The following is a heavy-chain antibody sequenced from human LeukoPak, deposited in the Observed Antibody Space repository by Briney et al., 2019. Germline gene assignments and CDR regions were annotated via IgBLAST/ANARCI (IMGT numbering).Heavy chain of an antibody. Sequence: SETLSLTCTVSGCSISSYYWSWIRQPPGKGLEWIGYIYYSGSTNYNPSLKSRVTISVDTSKNQFSLKLSSVTAADTAVYYCAREIGGYWGQGTLVTVSS. D-gene: IGHD2/OR15-2a*01. CDR3: AREIGGY. V-gene: IGHV4-59*01. CDR2: IYYSGST. CDR1: GCSISSYY. J-gene: IGHJ4*02.